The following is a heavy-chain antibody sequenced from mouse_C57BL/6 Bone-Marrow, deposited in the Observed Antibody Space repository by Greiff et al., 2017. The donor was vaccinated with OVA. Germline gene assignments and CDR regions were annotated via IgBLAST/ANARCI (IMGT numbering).Heavy chain of an antibody. Sequence: VMLVESGPGLVQPSQSLSITCTVSGFSLTSYGVHWVRQSPGKGLEWLGVIWRGGSTDYNAAFMSRLSITKDNSKSQVFFKMNSLQADDTAIYYCAKFYYDYDVGWFAYWGQGTLVTVSA. V-gene: IGHV2-5*01. J-gene: IGHJ3*01. CDR3: AKFYYDYDVGWFAY. CDR2: IWRGGST. D-gene: IGHD2-4*01. CDR1: GFSLTSYG.